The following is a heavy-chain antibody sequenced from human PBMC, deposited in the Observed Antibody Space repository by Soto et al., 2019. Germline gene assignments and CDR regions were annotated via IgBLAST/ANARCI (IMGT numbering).Heavy chain of an antibody. CDR3: AKADLQLQDYYYYMDV. V-gene: IGHV3-23*01. D-gene: IGHD5-18*01. J-gene: IGHJ6*03. CDR2: ISGSGGST. CDR1: GFTFSSYA. Sequence: GGSLRLSCAASGFTFSSYAMSWVRQAPGKGLEWVSAISGSGGSTYYADSVKGRFTISRDNSKNTLYLQMNSLRAEDTAVYYCAKADLQLQDYYYYMDVWGKGTTVTVSS.